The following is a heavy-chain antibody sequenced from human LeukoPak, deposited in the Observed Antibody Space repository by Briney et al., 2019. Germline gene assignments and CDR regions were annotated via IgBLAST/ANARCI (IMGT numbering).Heavy chain of an antibody. CDR1: GFTFNTYW. V-gene: IGHV3-7*03. J-gene: IGHJ4*02. CDR2: IKEDGSEM. CDR3: ARISLGLRLGLFEN. Sequence: GGSLRLSCAASGFTFNTYWMSWVRQAPGKGLEWVANIKEDGSEMYYVDSVKGRFTISRDNAKKSVYLQMNTLRAEDTVVYYCARISLGLRLGLFENWGQGTLVTVSS. D-gene: IGHD3-16*01.